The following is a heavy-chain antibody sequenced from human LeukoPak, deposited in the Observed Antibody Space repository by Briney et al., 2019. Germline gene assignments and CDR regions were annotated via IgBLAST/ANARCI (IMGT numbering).Heavy chain of an antibody. D-gene: IGHD3-22*01. CDR1: GFTFSNAW. CDR2: IKSKTDGGTT. Sequence: GGSLRLSCAASGFTFSNAWMNWVRQAPGKGLEWVGRIKSKTDGGTTDYAAPVKGRFTISRDDSRNTLYLQMNSLKTEDTAVCHCTTRSYYYDSSGYLTGRWFDPWGQGTLVTVSS. CDR3: TTRSYYYDSSGYLTGRWFDP. J-gene: IGHJ5*02. V-gene: IGHV3-15*01.